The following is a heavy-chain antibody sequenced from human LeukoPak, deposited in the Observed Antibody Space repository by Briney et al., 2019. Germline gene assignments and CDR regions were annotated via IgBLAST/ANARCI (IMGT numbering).Heavy chain of an antibody. D-gene: IGHD3-10*01. CDR2: IRYDGSNK. V-gene: IGHV3-30*02. CDR3: ARSGNYMDV. CDR1: GFTFSTYG. J-gene: IGHJ6*03. Sequence: GGSLRLSCAASGFTFSTYGMHWVRQAPGKGLEWVAFIRYDGSNKYYAGSVKGRFTISRDNAKNSLYLQMNSLRAEDTAVYYCARSGNYMDVWGKGTTVTISS.